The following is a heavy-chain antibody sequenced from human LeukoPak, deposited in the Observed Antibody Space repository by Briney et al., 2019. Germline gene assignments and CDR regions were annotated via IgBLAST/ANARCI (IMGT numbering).Heavy chain of an antibody. CDR3: ARDRGYYGSGSPNWFDP. D-gene: IGHD3-10*01. Sequence: KPSETLSLTCTVSGGSISSGGYYWSWIRQHPGKGLEWIGYIYYSGSTYYNPSLKSRVTISVDTSKNQFSLKLSSVTAADTAVYYCARDRGYYGSGSPNWFDPWGQGTLVTVSS. J-gene: IGHJ5*02. V-gene: IGHV4-31*03. CDR1: GGSISSGGYY. CDR2: IYYSGST.